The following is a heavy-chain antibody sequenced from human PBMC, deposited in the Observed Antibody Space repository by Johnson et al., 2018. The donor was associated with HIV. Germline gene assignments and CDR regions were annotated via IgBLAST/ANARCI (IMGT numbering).Heavy chain of an antibody. CDR1: GFTFDDYG. Sequence: EMQLVESGGGLIQPGGSLRLSCAASGFTFDDYGMNWVRQAPGKGLEWVSGINWNGGSTGYADSVKGRFTISRDNPKKSLFLQMNSLRVEDTAVYYCARDPGWGAFDICGQGTVVTVSS. D-gene: IGHD3-16*01. V-gene: IGHV3-20*04. J-gene: IGHJ3*02. CDR2: INWNGGST. CDR3: ARDPGWGAFDI.